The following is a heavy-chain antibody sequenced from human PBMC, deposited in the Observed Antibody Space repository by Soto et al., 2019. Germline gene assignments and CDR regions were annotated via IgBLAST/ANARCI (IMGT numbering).Heavy chain of an antibody. CDR3: ARQGIAAAGTFWFDP. V-gene: IGHV4-59*08. CDR1: GGSISSYY. CDR2: IYYSGST. J-gene: IGHJ5*02. Sequence: QVQLQESGPGLVKPSETLSLTCTVSGGSISSYYWSWIRQPPGKGLEWIGYIYYSGSTNYNPSLKSRVTISVDTSKNQFSLKLSSVTAADTAVYYCARQGIAAAGTFWFDPWGQGTLVTVSS. D-gene: IGHD6-13*01.